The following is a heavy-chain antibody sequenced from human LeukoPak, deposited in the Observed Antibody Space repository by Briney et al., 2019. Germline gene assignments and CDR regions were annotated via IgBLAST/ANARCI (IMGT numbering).Heavy chain of an antibody. J-gene: IGHJ6*03. V-gene: IGHV3-53*01. Sequence: GGSLRLSCAASGFTFSSYWMHWVRQAPGKGLEWVSVIFSGGRTYYADSVKGRFIISRDNSKNTLYLQMNSLRAEDTAVYYCARVYYGSGSLHYYYYYMDVWGKGTTVTISS. CDR1: GFTFSSYW. D-gene: IGHD3-10*01. CDR3: ARVYYGSGSLHYYYYYMDV. CDR2: IFSGGRT.